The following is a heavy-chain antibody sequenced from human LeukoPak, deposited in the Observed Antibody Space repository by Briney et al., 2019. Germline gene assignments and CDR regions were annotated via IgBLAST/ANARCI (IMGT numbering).Heavy chain of an antibody. CDR2: IYSGGST. V-gene: IGHV3-66*01. J-gene: IGHJ4*02. CDR3: AQEESSEAGY. Sequence: PGGSLRLSCAASGFTVSSNYMSWVRQAPGKGLEWVSVIYSGGSTYYADSVKGRFTISRDNSKNTLYLQMNSLRAEDTAVYYCAQEESSEAGYWGQGTLGTVSS. CDR1: GFTVSSNY. D-gene: IGHD6-13*01.